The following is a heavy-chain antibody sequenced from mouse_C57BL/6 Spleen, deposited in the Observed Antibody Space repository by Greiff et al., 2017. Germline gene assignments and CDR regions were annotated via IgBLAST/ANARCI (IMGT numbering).Heavy chain of an antibody. Sequence: VQLQQSGSELRSPGSSVKLSCKDFDSEVFPIAYMSWVRQKPGHGFEWIGGILPSIGRTIYGEKFEDKATLDADTLSNTAYLELNSLTSEDSAIYYCARKDTTVGGDWYFDVWGTGTTVTVSS. CDR2: ILPSIGRT. CDR1: DSEVFPIAY. J-gene: IGHJ1*03. V-gene: IGHV15-2*01. CDR3: ARKDTTVGGDWYFDV. D-gene: IGHD1-1*01.